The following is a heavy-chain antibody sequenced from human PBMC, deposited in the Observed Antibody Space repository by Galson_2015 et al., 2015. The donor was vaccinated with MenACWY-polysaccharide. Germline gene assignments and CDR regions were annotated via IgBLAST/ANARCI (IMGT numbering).Heavy chain of an antibody. CDR1: GITASGNTFSGSG. CDR2: IQYDGSNK. V-gene: IGHV3-33*03. Sequence: SLRLSCAASGITASGNTFSGSGMHWVRQAPGKGLEWLAVIQYDGSNKVYADSVKGRFSISRDNSKNTLYLEMKSLRADDTAVYYWVKGGWADNWGQGTLVTVSS. D-gene: IGHD1-26*01. J-gene: IGHJ4*02. CDR3: VKGGWADN.